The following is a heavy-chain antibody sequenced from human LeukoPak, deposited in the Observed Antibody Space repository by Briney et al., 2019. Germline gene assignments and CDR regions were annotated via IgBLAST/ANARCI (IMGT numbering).Heavy chain of an antibody. CDR2: IYYSGIT. CDR1: GDSISSYY. J-gene: IGHJ4*02. CDR3: AREGIVRTYDQ. Sequence: SETLSLTCTVSGDSISSYYWYWFRQPPGKELEWIACIYYSGITHYNPSLKSRVTISLDTSRNQSSLRLSSVTAADTAVYYCAREGIVRTYDQWGQGTLVTVSS. D-gene: IGHD1-26*01. V-gene: IGHV4-59*12.